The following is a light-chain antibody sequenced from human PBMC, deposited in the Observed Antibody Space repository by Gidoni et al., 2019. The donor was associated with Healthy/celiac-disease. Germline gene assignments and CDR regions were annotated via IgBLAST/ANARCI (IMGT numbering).Light chain of an antibody. J-gene: IGKJ2*01. CDR2: AAS. Sequence: DIQMTQSPSSLSASVRDRVTITCRASQSISSYLNWYQQKPGKAPKLLIYAASSLQSGVPSRFSGSRSGTDFTLTISSLQPEDFATYYCQQSYSTPVYTFGQGTKLEIK. CDR1: QSISSY. CDR3: QQSYSTPVYT. V-gene: IGKV1-39*01.